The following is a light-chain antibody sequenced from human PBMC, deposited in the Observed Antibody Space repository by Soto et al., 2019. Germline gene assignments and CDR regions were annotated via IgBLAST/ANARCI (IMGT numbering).Light chain of an antibody. CDR3: SSYTTSRTVL. Sequence: QSALTQPASVSGSPGQSITISCTGTSSDIGGHNYVSWYQHHPGKAPRLMIYEVSNRPSGVSNRFSGSKSGSTASLTISGLQAEDEAAYYCSSYTTSRTVLFGGGTKLNVL. V-gene: IGLV2-14*01. CDR2: EVS. CDR1: SSDIGGHNY. J-gene: IGLJ2*01.